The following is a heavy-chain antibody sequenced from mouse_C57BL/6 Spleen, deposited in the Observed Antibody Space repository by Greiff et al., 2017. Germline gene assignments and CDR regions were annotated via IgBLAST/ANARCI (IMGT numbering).Heavy chain of an antibody. V-gene: IGHV1-39*01. CDR2: INPNYGTT. CDR1: GYSFTDYN. J-gene: IGHJ1*03. CDR3: ARGGYYGSSPYWYFDV. Sequence: VQLKQSGPELVKPGASVKISCKASGYSFTDYNMNWVKQSNGKSLEWIGVINPNYGTTSYNQKFKGKATLTVDQSSSTAYMQLNSLTSEDSAVYCCARGGYYGSSPYWYFDVWGTGTTVTVSS. D-gene: IGHD1-1*01.